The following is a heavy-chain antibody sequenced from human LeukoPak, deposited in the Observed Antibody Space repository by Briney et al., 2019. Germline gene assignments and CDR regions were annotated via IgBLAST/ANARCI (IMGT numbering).Heavy chain of an antibody. CDR3: AKKRGSGAFDI. Sequence: GGSLRLSCAASGFTFSNAWMNWVRQAPGKGLEWVSAISGSGGSTYYADSVKGRFTISRDNSKNTLYLQMNSLRAEDTAVYYCAKKRGSGAFDIWGQGTMVTVSS. CDR1: GFTFSNAW. V-gene: IGHV3-23*01. J-gene: IGHJ3*02. D-gene: IGHD3-16*01. CDR2: ISGSGGST.